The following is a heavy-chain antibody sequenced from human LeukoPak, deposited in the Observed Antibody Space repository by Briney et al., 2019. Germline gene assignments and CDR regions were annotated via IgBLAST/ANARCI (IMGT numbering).Heavy chain of an antibody. J-gene: IGHJ4*02. D-gene: IGHD3-10*01. Sequence: GGSLRLSCAASGFTFSSNARSWVRQAPGKGLEWVSAITGGGTTYYADSVQGRFTISRDNSKNTLYLQMNSLRPEDTAFYYCAKEGYDYGWADYWGQGTLVTVSS. CDR1: GFTFSSNA. CDR3: AKEGYDYGWADY. CDR2: ITGGGTT. V-gene: IGHV3-23*01.